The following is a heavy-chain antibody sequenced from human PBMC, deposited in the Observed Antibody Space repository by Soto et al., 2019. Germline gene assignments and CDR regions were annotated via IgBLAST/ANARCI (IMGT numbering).Heavy chain of an antibody. CDR3: AKDSGYNYGYFRWFDP. V-gene: IGHV4-59*01. D-gene: IGHD5-18*01. Sequence: PSETLSLTCTVSGGSISNYYWSWIRQPPGRGLEWIGHIFYSGSTNYNPALKSRVTISVDTSKSQFSLKLSSVTAADTAVYYCAKDSGYNYGYFRWFDPWAQGTLVTVSS. CDR1: GGSISNYY. J-gene: IGHJ5*02. CDR2: IFYSGST.